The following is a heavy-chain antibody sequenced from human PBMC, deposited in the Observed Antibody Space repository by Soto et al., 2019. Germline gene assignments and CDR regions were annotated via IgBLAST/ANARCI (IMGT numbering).Heavy chain of an antibody. V-gene: IGHV4-31*03. Sequence: QVQLQESGPGLVKPSQTLSLTCTVSGGAISSGGYYWSWIRQHPGKGLEWIGYIYYSGSTYYIPSLKRRVTISVDPSKNQFSRKLSSVTAADTAVYYCARGDRGYSYGRIDYWGQGTLVTVSS. CDR2: IYYSGST. CDR3: ARGDRGYSYGRIDY. J-gene: IGHJ4*02. CDR1: GGAISSGGYY. D-gene: IGHD5-18*01.